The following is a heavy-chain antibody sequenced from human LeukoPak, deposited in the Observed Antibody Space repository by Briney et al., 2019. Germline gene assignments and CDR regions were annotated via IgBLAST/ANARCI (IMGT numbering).Heavy chain of an antibody. J-gene: IGHJ4*02. V-gene: IGHV4-34*01. CDR3: ARGRSSGWYGYYFDY. CDR1: GGSFSGYY. CDR2: INHSGST. D-gene: IGHD6-19*01. Sequence: SETLSLTCAVYGGSFSGYYWSWIRQPPGKGLEWIGEINHSGSTNYNPSLKSRVTISVDTSKNQFSLKLSSATAADTAVYYCARGRSSGWYGYYFDYWGQGTLVTVSS.